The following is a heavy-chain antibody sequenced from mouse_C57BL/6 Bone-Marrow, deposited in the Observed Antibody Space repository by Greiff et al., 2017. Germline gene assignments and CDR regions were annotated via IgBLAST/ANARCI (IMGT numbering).Heavy chain of an antibody. CDR1: GFTFSDYY. D-gene: IGHD1-1*01. J-gene: IGHJ3*01. Sequence: EVKLMESGGGLVQPGGSLKLSCAASGFTFSDYYMYWVRQTPEKRLEWVAYISNGGGSTYYPDTVKGRFTISRDNAKNTLYLQMSRLKSEDTAMYYCARPYYYGSSYGWFAYWGQGTLVTVSA. V-gene: IGHV5-12*01. CDR3: ARPYYYGSSYGWFAY. CDR2: ISNGGGST.